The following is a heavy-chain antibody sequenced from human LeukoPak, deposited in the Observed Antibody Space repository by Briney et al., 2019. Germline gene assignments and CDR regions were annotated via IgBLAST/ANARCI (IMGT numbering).Heavy chain of an antibody. D-gene: IGHD5-24*01. Sequence: GGSLRLSCAASGFTFSDYYMSWIRQAPGKGLEWVSYISSSGSTIYYADSVKGRFTISRDNAKNSLYLQMNSLRAEDTAVYYCAREGWLQLSYYYYGMDVWGQGTTVTVS. CDR1: GFTFSDYY. J-gene: IGHJ6*02. CDR2: ISSSGSTI. CDR3: AREGWLQLSYYYYGMDV. V-gene: IGHV3-11*01.